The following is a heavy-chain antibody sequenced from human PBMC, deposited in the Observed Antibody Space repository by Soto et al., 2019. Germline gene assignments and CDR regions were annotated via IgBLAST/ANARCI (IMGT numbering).Heavy chain of an antibody. CDR1: GFTFSSYT. J-gene: IGHJ4*02. D-gene: IGHD2-21*02. CDR3: ARDSPVVVTAILDY. CDR2: ISYDGNNK. Sequence: GGSLRLSCAASGFTFSSYTMHWVRQAPGKGLEWVAVISYDGNNKYYADSVKGRFTISRDNSKNTLYLQMNSLRAEDTAVYYCARDSPVVVTAILDYWGQGTLVTVSS. V-gene: IGHV3-30-3*01.